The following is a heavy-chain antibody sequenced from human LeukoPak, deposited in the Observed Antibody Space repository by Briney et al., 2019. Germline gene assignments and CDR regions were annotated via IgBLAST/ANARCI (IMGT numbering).Heavy chain of an antibody. Sequence: ASVKVSCKVSGVTFTSAYMHWGRQAPGQGLEWMGWINPNSGETRYEQKFQGRVTMTRDTSIDTVHMELGSLTSDDTAVYYCARVLFNSGYDSWGQGTLVTVSS. D-gene: IGHD2-2*03. CDR1: GVTFTSAY. V-gene: IGHV1-2*02. CDR2: INPNSGET. J-gene: IGHJ5*01. CDR3: ARVLFNSGYDS.